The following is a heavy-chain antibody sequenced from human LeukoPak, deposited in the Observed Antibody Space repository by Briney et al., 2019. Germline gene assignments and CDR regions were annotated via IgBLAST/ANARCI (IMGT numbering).Heavy chain of an antibody. CDR1: GVTFSSYS. D-gene: IGHD3-22*01. Sequence: GGALRLSCAASGVTFSSYSMNWVRQAPGKGREWVSSISSSSRYIYYADSVKGRFTISRDNAKNSLYLQMNSLRAEDTAVYYCARGDSSGSFGYWGQGPLVTVSS. V-gene: IGHV3-21*01. CDR2: ISSSSRYI. J-gene: IGHJ4*02. CDR3: ARGDSSGSFGY.